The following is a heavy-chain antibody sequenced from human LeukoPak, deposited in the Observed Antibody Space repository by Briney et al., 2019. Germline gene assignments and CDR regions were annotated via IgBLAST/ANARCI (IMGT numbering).Heavy chain of an antibody. CDR1: GGSISSSSYY. CDR3: ARHVGIGSYFDY. D-gene: IGHD3-10*01. J-gene: IGHJ4*02. Sequence: SETLSLTCTVSGGSISSSSYYWGWIRQPPGKGLEWIGSIYYSGSTYYNPSLKSRVTISVDTSKNQFSLKLSSVTAADTAVYYCARHVGIGSYFDYWVQGTLVTAPS. V-gene: IGHV4-39*01. CDR2: IYYSGST.